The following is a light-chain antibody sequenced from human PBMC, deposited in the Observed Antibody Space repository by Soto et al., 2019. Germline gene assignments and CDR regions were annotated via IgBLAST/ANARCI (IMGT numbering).Light chain of an antibody. CDR2: AAA. J-gene: IGKJ3*01. V-gene: IGKV1-9*01. Sequence: IQLTQSPSSLSASVGDRVTFTCRASQDIDSYLGWYQQMPGKAPKLLISAAATLQSGVPPRFSGSGSGTEFTLPISSLQPEDFATYFCQKLNGDPPFTFGPGTTVEIK. CDR1: QDIDSY. CDR3: QKLNGDPPFT.